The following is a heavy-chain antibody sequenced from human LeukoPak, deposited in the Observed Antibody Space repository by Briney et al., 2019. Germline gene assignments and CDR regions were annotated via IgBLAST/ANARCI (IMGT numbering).Heavy chain of an antibody. CDR1: GFTFSSYA. Sequence: GGSLRLSCAASGFTFSSYAMHWVRQAPGKGLEWVAVISYDGSNKYYADSVKGRLTISRDNSKNTLYLQMNSLRDEDTAVYYCAKDRAYCSSSTCLDQDFWGQGTLVTVSS. D-gene: IGHD2/OR15-2a*01. J-gene: IGHJ4*02. V-gene: IGHV3-30-3*01. CDR3: AKDRAYCSSSTCLDQDF. CDR2: ISYDGSNK.